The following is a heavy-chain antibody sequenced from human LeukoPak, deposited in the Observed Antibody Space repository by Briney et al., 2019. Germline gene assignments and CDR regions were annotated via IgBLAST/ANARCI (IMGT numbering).Heavy chain of an antibody. CDR3: AKGLYDSSGYHPCDY. J-gene: IGHJ4*02. Sequence: PGGSLRLSCAASGFTFSSYGMHWVRQAPGKGLEWVAFIRYDGSNKYYADSVKGRFTISRDNSKNTLYLQMNSLRAEDTAVYYCAKGLYDSSGYHPCDYWGQGTQVTVSS. V-gene: IGHV3-30*02. D-gene: IGHD3-22*01. CDR1: GFTFSSYG. CDR2: IRYDGSNK.